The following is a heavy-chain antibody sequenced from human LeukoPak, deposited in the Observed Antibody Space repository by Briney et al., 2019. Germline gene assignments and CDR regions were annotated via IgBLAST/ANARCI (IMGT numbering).Heavy chain of an antibody. CDR1: GFTFTSSA. Sequence: SVKVSCKASGFTFTSSAMQWVRQARGQRLEWIGWIVVGSGNTNYAQKFQERVTITRDMSTSTAYMELSRLRSDDTAVYYCARGYYDSSGYYGMDVWGQGTTVTVSS. V-gene: IGHV1-58*02. J-gene: IGHJ6*02. CDR2: IVVGSGNT. CDR3: ARGYYDSSGYYGMDV. D-gene: IGHD3-22*01.